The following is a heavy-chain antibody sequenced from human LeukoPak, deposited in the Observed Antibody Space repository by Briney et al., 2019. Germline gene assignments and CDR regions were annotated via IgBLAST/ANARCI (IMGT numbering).Heavy chain of an antibody. V-gene: IGHV4-39*07. CDR3: ARAPEYYYDSSGYYYANYFDY. Sequence: SETLSLTCSVSGGSISSSSYYWGWIRQPPGKGLEWIGSIYYSGSTYYNPSLKSRVTISVDTSKNQFSLKLSSVTAADTAVYYCARAPEYYYDSSGYYYANYFDYWGQGTLVTVSS. CDR2: IYYSGST. D-gene: IGHD3-22*01. CDR1: GGSISSSSYY. J-gene: IGHJ4*02.